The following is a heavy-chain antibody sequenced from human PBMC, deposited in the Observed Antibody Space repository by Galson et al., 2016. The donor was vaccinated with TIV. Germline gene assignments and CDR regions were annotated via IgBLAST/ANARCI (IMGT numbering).Heavy chain of an antibody. V-gene: IGHV3-66*02. Sequence: LRLSCAASGLSAKINYMTWVRQAPGKGLEWVSLISDGGKTYYPDSVKGRFTISRDNSKNTLYLQMNSLRLEVTAVYYCARDLVVDATYYYYYYGMDVWGQGTAVTVSS. J-gene: IGHJ6*02. CDR1: GLSAKINY. D-gene: IGHD2-15*01. CDR3: ARDLVVDATYYYYYYGMDV. CDR2: ISDGGKT.